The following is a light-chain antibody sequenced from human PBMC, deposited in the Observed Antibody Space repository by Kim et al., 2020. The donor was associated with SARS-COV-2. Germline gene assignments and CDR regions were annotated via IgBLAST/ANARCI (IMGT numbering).Light chain of an antibody. CDR1: QSISNY. Sequence: ASVGDRVIITCRASQSISNYSNWYQPKPGRAPKLLIFVASQLQGGVPSRFTGSASGTDFTLSISSLQPEDFATYYCQQTYSTPWTFGQGTKVDIK. CDR2: VAS. CDR3: QQTYSTPWT. V-gene: IGKV1-39*01. J-gene: IGKJ1*01.